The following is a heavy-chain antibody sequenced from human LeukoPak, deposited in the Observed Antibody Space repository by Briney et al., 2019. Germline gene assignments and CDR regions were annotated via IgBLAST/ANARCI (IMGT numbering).Heavy chain of an antibody. J-gene: IGHJ4*02. Sequence: PGGSLRLSCAASGFTFSSYAMSWVRQPPGKGLEWVSAISGSGGSTYYADSVKGRFTISRDNSKNTLYLQMNSLRAEDTAVYYCAKAYDSSGYMWLYWGQGTLVTVSS. V-gene: IGHV3-23*01. D-gene: IGHD3-22*01. CDR3: AKAYDSSGYMWLY. CDR2: ISGSGGST. CDR1: GFTFSSYA.